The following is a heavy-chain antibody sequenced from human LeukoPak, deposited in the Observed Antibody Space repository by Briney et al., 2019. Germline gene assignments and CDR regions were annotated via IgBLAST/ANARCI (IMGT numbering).Heavy chain of an antibody. CDR1: GGSFSGHY. V-gene: IGHV4-34*01. CDR3: ARGTVAASFYYYYYMDV. Sequence: SGTLSLTCAVYGGSFSGHYWSWIRQPPGKGLEWIGEINHSGSTNYNPSLKSRVTISVDTSKNQFSLKLSSVTAADTAVYYCARGTVAASFYYYYYMDVWGKGTTVTVSS. J-gene: IGHJ6*03. D-gene: IGHD6-19*01. CDR2: INHSGST.